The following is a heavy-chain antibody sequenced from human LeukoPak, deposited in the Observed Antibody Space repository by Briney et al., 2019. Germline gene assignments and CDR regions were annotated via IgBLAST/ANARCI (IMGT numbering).Heavy chain of an antibody. CDR3: ARDYYDSSGYYPIDYYYYMDV. CDR1: GYTFTSYY. Sequence: ASVKVSCKASGYTFTSYYMHWVRQAPGQGLEGMGIINPSGGSTSYAQKFQGRVTMTRDTSTSTVYMELSSLRSEDTAVYYCARDYYDSSGYYPIDYYYYMDVWGKGTTVTISS. V-gene: IGHV1-46*01. D-gene: IGHD3-22*01. J-gene: IGHJ6*03. CDR2: INPSGGST.